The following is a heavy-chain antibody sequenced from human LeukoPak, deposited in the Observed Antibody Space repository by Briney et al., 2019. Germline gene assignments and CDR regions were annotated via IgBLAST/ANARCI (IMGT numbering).Heavy chain of an antibody. CDR1: GFTFSSYA. CDR2: ISGSGGST. CDR3: ASGGYNWNYVPDY. J-gene: IGHJ4*02. Sequence: PGGSLRLSCAASGFTFSSYAMSWVRQAPGKGLEWVSAISGSGGSTYYADSVKGRFTISRDNSKNTPYLQMNSLRAEDTAVYYCASGGYNWNYVPDYWGQGTLVTVSS. D-gene: IGHD1-7*01. V-gene: IGHV3-23*01.